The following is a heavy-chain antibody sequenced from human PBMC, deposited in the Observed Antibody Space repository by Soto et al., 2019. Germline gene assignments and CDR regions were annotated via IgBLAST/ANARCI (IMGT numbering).Heavy chain of an antibody. Sequence: PVGSLRLSCAASLFTFSSYAMHWVRQAPGKGLEWVAVIAYDGRNKYYADSVKGRFTISRDNSKNTLYLQMNSLRIEDTAVYYCARELERVFDYWGQGTLVTVSS. CDR1: LFTFSSYA. D-gene: IGHD1-1*01. CDR3: ARELERVFDY. J-gene: IGHJ4*02. V-gene: IGHV3-30*04. CDR2: IAYDGRNK.